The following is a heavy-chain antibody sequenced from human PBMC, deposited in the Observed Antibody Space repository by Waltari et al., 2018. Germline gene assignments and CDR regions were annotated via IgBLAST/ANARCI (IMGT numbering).Heavy chain of an antibody. J-gene: IGHJ4*02. V-gene: IGHV1-24*01. D-gene: IGHD1-26*01. CDR3: ATDPLLLVGAGRRFVDY. CDR1: GYTLTELS. CDR2: VDPKDGET. Sequence: QVQLVQSGAEVKKPGASVKVSCKVSGYTLTELSMHWVRQAPGKGLEWMGGVDPKDGETIYAQKFQGRVTMTEDTSTDTAYMELSSLRSEDTAVYYCATDPLLLVGAGRRFVDYWGQGTLVTVSS.